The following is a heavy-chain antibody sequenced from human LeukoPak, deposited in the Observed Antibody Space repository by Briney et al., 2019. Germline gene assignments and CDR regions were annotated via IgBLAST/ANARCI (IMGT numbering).Heavy chain of an antibody. V-gene: IGHV4-38-2*02. CDR3: ARSEAATWFDP. CDR2: IYHSGNT. D-gene: IGHD2-15*01. CDR1: GYSINSAYY. Sequence: KPSETLSLTCSVSGYSINSAYYWGWIRQPPWKGLEWIGHIYHSGNTYYNPSLKSRVTISLDTSKNQFSLRLTSVTAADTAVYYCARSEAATWFDPWGQGTLVTVSS. J-gene: IGHJ5*02.